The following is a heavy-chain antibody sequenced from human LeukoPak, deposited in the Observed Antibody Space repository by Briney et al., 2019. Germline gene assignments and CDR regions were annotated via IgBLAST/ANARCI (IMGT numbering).Heavy chain of an antibody. V-gene: IGHV4-4*09. Sequence: SETLSLTCTVSGGSTSSYYWSWIRQPPGKGLEWIGYIYTSGSTNYNPSLKSRVTISVDTSKNQFSLKLSSVTAADTAVYYCARHFPGDGYILYFDYWGQGTLVTVSS. J-gene: IGHJ4*02. CDR1: GGSTSSYY. CDR3: ARHFPGDGYILYFDY. D-gene: IGHD5-24*01. CDR2: IYTSGST.